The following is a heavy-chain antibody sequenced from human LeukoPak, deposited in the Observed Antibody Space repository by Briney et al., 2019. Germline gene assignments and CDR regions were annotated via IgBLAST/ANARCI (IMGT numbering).Heavy chain of an antibody. Sequence: GGSLRLSCAASGFTFSSYWMHWVRQAPGKGLVWVSRINSDGSSTSYADSVKGRFTISRDNAKNSLYLQMNSLRAEDTALYHCARDAGYSSGWHTAWGQGTLVTVSS. J-gene: IGHJ5*02. CDR3: ARDAGYSSGWHTA. D-gene: IGHD6-19*01. CDR1: GFTFSSYW. V-gene: IGHV3-74*01. CDR2: INSDGSST.